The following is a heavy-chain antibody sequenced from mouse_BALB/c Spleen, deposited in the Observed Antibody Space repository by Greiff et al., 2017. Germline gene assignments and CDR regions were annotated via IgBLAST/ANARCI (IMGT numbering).Heavy chain of an antibody. CDR1: GFTFSSYG. CDR3: ARHSDGYYLYWYFDV. CDR2: ISSGGSYT. V-gene: IGHV5-6*01. Sequence: EVKLVESGGDLVKPGGSLKLSCAASGFTFSSYGMSWVRQTPDKRLEWVATISSGGSYTYYPDSVKGRFTISRDNAKNTLYLQMSSLKSEDTAIYYCARHSDGYYLYWYFDVWGAGTTVTVSS. J-gene: IGHJ1*01. D-gene: IGHD2-3*01.